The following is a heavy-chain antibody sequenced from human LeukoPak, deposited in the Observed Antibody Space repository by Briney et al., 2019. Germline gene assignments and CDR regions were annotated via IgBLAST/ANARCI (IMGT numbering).Heavy chain of an antibody. V-gene: IGHV4-34*01. Sequence: PSETLSLTCAVYGGSFSGYYWSWIRQPPRKGLEWIGEINHSGSTNYNPSLKSRVTISVDTSKNQFSLKLSSVTAADTAVYYCARVLFDAAGVDYWGQGTLVTVSS. J-gene: IGHJ4*02. CDR2: INHSGST. CDR3: ARVLFDAAGVDY. D-gene: IGHD6-13*01. CDR1: GGSFSGYY.